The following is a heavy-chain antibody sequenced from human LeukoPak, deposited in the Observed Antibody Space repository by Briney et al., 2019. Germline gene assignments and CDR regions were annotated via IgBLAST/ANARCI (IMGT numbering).Heavy chain of an antibody. Sequence: SETLSLTCTVSGGSISSDNYYWGWIRQPPGKGLEWIGSIYYSGTTYYNPSLKSRVTISVDTSRNQFSLKLSSLTAADTAVYYCASKRSGYYSGFFDYWGQGTLVTVSS. CDR1: GGSISSDNYY. CDR3: ASKRSGYYSGFFDY. D-gene: IGHD3-22*01. V-gene: IGHV4-39*01. J-gene: IGHJ4*02. CDR2: IYYSGTT.